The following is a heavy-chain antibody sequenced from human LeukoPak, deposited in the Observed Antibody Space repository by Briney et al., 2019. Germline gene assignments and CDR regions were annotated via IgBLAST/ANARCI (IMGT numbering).Heavy chain of an antibody. Sequence: GGSLRLSCAASGFTFSSYSMNWVRQAPGKGLEWVSSISSSSSYIYYADSVKGRFTTSRDNAKNSLYLQMNSLRAEDTAVYYCARDNQDIVVVVAATGSAGYGMDVWGKGTTVTVSS. D-gene: IGHD2-15*01. CDR2: ISSSSSYI. CDR1: GFTFSSYS. V-gene: IGHV3-21*01. CDR3: ARDNQDIVVVVAATGSAGYGMDV. J-gene: IGHJ6*04.